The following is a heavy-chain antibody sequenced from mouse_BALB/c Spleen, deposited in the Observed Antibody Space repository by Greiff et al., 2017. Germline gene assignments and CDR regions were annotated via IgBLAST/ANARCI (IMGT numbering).Heavy chain of an antibody. V-gene: IGHV3-8*02. J-gene: IGHJ2*01. Sequence: EVQGVESGASLVKPSQTLSLSCSVSGYSITSGYWTWIRKFPGNKLEYMGYISNSGSTYYNPSLKSRFSITRDTSKNQYYLQLNSVTTEDTATYFYSRYYYGSSCVNYFDYWGQGTTLTVSA. CDR2: ISNSGST. CDR3: SRYYYGSSCVNYFDY. D-gene: IGHD1-1*01. CDR1: GYSITSGY.